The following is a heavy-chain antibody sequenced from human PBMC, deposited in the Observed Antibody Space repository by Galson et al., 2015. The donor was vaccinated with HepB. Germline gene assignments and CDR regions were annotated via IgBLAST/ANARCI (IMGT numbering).Heavy chain of an antibody. CDR1: GFTLSRYV. D-gene: IGHD2/OR15-2a*01. CDR3: ARGGTTEKLDY. V-gene: IGHV3-30-3*01. J-gene: IGHJ4*02. Sequence: SLRLSCAASGFTLSRYVMHWVRQAPGKGLEWVTLISYDGATKYYADSVKGRFTISRDNSKNTLYLQMHGLRHADTAVFFCARGGTTEKLDYWGQGTLVTVSS. CDR2: ISYDGATK.